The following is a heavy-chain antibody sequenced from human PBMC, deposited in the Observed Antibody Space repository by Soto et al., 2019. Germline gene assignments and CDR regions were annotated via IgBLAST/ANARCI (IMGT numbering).Heavy chain of an antibody. CDR3: ARRGYCSGGSCYIRMDV. Sequence: QVQLVESGGGLAKPGGSQRLSCAASGFTFSDYYMTWIRQAPGKGLEWVSYISSGGSAIYYADSVKGRFTISRDNAKNSLYLQMNSLRGEDTAVYYCARRGYCSGGSCYIRMDVWGKGTTVTVSS. V-gene: IGHV3-11*01. CDR1: GFTFSDYY. D-gene: IGHD2-15*01. CDR2: ISSGGSAI. J-gene: IGHJ6*03.